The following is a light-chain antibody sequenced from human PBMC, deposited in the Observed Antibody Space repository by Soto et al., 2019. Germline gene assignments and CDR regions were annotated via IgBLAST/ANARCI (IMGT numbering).Light chain of an antibody. CDR2: EVS. CDR1: SSDVGSYNL. Sequence: VLTQPASVSGSPGQSITISCTGTSSDVGSYNLVSWYQQHPGKAPKLMIYEVSKRPSEVSNRFSGSKSGNTASLTVSGLQAEDEADYYCCSYAGSSTNYVFGTGTKVTVL. J-gene: IGLJ1*01. CDR3: CSYAGSSTNYV. V-gene: IGLV2-23*02.